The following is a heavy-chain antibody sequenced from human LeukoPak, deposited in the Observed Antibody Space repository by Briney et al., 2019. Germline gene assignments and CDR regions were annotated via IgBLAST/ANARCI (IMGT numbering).Heavy chain of an antibody. Sequence: SETLSLTCSVSGDSLGIYKWSWIRQPPGKGLEWIAHISSSGSAIYNPSLMSRVSMAVDTSKNQFSLRLISVTAADTAVYYCARDPDFWSGYYNFDYWGQGTLVTVSS. CDR2: ISSSGSA. CDR1: GDSLGIYK. CDR3: ARDPDFWSGYYNFDY. V-gene: IGHV4-59*01. J-gene: IGHJ4*02. D-gene: IGHD3-3*01.